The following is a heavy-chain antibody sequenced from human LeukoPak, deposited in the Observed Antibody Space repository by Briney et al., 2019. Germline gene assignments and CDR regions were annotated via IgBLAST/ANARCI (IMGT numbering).Heavy chain of an antibody. V-gene: IGHV1-8*01. Sequence: GASVKVSCKASGYTFTSYDINWVRQATGQGLEWMGWMNPNSGNTGYAQKFQGRVTMTRNTSISTAYMELRSLRSDDTAVYYCARYGPYSGYNYFDYWGQGTLVTVSS. CDR3: ARYGPYSGYNYFDY. CDR2: MNPNSGNT. D-gene: IGHD5-12*01. CDR1: GYTFTSYD. J-gene: IGHJ4*02.